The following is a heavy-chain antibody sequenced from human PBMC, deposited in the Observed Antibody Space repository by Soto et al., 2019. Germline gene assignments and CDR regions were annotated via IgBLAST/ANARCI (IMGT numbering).Heavy chain of an antibody. CDR2: ISANSGNT. CDR3: ALPSCGGDCYSPFDY. J-gene: IGHJ4*02. CDR1: GFGLSTYA. D-gene: IGHD2-21*02. V-gene: IGHV3-23*01. Sequence: EVQLLECGGGFVQPGGSLRLSCTASGFGLSTYAISWVRQAPGKGLEWVSVISANSGNTDYADSVKGRFTISRDKSENTVFLQMNRLRAEDTAVYYCALPSCGGDCYSPFDYWGQGTLVTVSS.